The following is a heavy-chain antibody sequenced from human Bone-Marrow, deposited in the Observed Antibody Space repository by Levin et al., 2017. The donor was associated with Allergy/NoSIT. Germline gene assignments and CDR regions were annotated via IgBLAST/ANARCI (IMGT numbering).Heavy chain of an antibody. D-gene: IGHD3-22*01. V-gene: IGHV4-39*01. J-gene: IGHJ3*02. Sequence: SETLSLICSVSGASISSKTYYWGWVRQPPGKGLEWIGSVYYRGPTYYNPYLKSRLSLSVDASMNQFSLRLSSVTAADTAIYFCAGAPDYYDTSDAFDNWGQGKMVTVSS. CDR2: VYYRGPT. CDR3: AGAPDYYDTSDAFDN. CDR1: GASISSKTYY.